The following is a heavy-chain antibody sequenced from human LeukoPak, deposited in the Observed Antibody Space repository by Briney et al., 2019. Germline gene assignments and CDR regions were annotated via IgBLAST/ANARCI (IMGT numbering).Heavy chain of an antibody. CDR1: GYTFTSYD. J-gene: IGHJ6*02. Sequence: GASVKVSCKASGYTFTSYDISWVRQATGQGLEWMGWMNPNSGNTGYAQKFQGRVTMTRNTSISTAYMELSSLRSEDTAVYYCARVRGMVRGVIRRYYYYGMDVWGQGTTVTVSS. CDR3: ARVRGMVRGVIRRYYYYGMDV. D-gene: IGHD3-10*01. V-gene: IGHV1-8*01. CDR2: MNPNSGNT.